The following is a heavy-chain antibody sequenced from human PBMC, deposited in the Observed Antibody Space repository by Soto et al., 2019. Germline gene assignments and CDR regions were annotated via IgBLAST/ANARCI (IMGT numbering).Heavy chain of an antibody. J-gene: IGHJ2*01. Sequence: EVQLVESGGGLVQPGGSLRLSCAASGFAFGSYGMPWVRQAPGNGLVWVARINSDGSDTSYANSVKSRFTISRDNGKNTVFLRMTGLGDEDTAVYFFARDAVAASWYFDIWGRGTLVAVSS. V-gene: IGHV3-74*01. D-gene: IGHD6-19*01. CDR1: GFAFGSYG. CDR2: INSDGSDT. CDR3: ARDAVAASWYFDI.